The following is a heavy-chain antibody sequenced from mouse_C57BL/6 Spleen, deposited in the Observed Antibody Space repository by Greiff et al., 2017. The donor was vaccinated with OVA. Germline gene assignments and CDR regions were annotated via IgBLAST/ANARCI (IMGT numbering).Heavy chain of an antibody. Sequence: VQLQQSGAELVKPGASVKLSCKASGYTFTSYWMQWVKQRPGQGLEWIGEIDPSDSYTNYNQKFKGKATLTVDTSSSTAYMQLSSLSSEDSAVYYCASPNYYGSSYWYFDVWGTGTTVTVSS. V-gene: IGHV1-50*01. CDR1: GYTFTSYW. CDR2: IDPSDSYT. D-gene: IGHD1-1*01. J-gene: IGHJ1*03. CDR3: ASPNYYGSSYWYFDV.